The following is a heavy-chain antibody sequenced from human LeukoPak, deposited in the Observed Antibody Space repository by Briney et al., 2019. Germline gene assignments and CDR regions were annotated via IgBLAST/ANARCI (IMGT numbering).Heavy chain of an antibody. CDR2: ITAYNGHT. Sequence: ASVRVSCTASAYTFTIYGISWVRQAPGQGLEWIGWITAYNGHTYYAHKFQGRLTMTTDTSTSTAYLELSSLKSDDTAVYYCARDRLPGAAAGNEGGYWGQGALVTVSS. V-gene: IGHV1-18*01. CDR3: ARDRLPGAAAGNEGGY. J-gene: IGHJ4*02. CDR1: AYTFTIYG. D-gene: IGHD6-13*01.